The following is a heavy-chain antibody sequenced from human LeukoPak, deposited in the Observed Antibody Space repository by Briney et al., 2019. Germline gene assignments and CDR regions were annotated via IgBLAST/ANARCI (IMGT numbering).Heavy chain of an antibody. J-gene: IGHJ4*02. V-gene: IGHV3-30-3*01. Sequence: GGSLRLSCAASGFTFSSYAMHWVRQAPGKGLEWVAVISYDGSNKYYADSVKGRFTISRDNSKNTLYLQMNSLRAEDTAVYYCARDLTRTDNWGQGTLVTVSS. CDR3: ARDLTRTDN. CDR1: GFTFSSYA. D-gene: IGHD1/OR15-1a*01. CDR2: ISYDGSNK.